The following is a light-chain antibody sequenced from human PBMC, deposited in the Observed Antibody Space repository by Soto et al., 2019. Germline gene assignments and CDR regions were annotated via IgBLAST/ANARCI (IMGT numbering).Light chain of an antibody. Sequence: QSVLTQPPSVSAAPGQKVTISCSGSSSNIGNNYVSWYQQLPRTAPKLLIYENNKRPSGIPDRFSGSKSGTSATLGITGLQTGDEADYYCGAWDSSLSASYVFGTGTKVT. CDR1: SSNIGNNY. CDR2: ENN. CDR3: GAWDSSLSASYV. J-gene: IGLJ1*01. V-gene: IGLV1-51*02.